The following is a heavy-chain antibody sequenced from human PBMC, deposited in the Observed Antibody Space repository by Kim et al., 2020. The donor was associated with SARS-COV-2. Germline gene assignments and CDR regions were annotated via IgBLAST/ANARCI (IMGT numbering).Heavy chain of an antibody. V-gene: IGHV1-69*04. Sequence: SVKVSCKASGGTFSSYAISWVRQAPGQGLEWMGRIIPILGIANYAQKFQGRVTITADKSTSTAYMELSSLRSEDTAVYYCAITYIVATSPGDYWGQGTLVAVSS. D-gene: IGHD5-12*01. CDR2: IIPILGIA. CDR1: GGTFSSYA. J-gene: IGHJ4*02. CDR3: AITYIVATSPGDY.